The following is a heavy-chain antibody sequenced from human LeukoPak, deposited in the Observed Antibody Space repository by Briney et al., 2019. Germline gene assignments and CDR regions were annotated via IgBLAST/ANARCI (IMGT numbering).Heavy chain of an antibody. J-gene: IGHJ6*03. D-gene: IGHD1-26*01. CDR1: GGSISSCY. CDR3: ARSPGETYYYYYYYMDV. Sequence: KPSETLSLTCTVSGGSISSCYWSWIRQPAGKGLEWIGRIYTSGSTNYNPSLKSRVTMSVDTSKNQFSLKLSSVTAADTAVYCCARSPGETYYYYYYYMDVWGKGTTVTVSS. CDR2: IYTSGST. V-gene: IGHV4-4*07.